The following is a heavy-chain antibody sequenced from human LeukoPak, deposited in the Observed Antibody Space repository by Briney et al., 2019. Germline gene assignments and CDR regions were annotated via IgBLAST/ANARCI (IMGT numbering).Heavy chain of an antibody. CDR1: GGSISNYY. J-gene: IGHJ3*02. CDR3: ARHLPRTDIGYAFDI. CDR2: IFSSGST. V-gene: IGHV4-59*08. Sequence: SETLSLTCTVSGGSISNYYWSWIRQPPGKGLEWIGYIFSSGSTNYNPSLASRVTISLVTSKNQFSLRLRSVTAADTAVYYWARHLPRTDIGYAFDIWGQGTVVTVSS. D-gene: IGHD2-15*01.